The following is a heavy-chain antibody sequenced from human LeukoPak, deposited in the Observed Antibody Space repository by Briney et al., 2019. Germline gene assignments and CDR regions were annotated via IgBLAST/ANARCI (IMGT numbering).Heavy chain of an antibody. D-gene: IGHD3-16*02. Sequence: SVKVSCKASGGTFTNSAISWVRQAPGQGLEWMGGINPIFRTANYAQQFQDRVTIIADESTSTAYMELSSLRSEDTAVYYCARAYWVPDMITFGGVIADAFDIWGQGTMVTVSS. CDR3: ARAYWVPDMITFGGVIADAFDI. CDR1: GGTFTNSA. V-gene: IGHV1-69*13. CDR2: INPIFRTA. J-gene: IGHJ3*02.